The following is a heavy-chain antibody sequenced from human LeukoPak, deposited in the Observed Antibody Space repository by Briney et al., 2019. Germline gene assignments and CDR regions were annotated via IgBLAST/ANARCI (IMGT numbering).Heavy chain of an antibody. CDR3: ARAHSGWYDY. D-gene: IGHD6-19*01. J-gene: IGHJ4*02. Sequence: PGGSLRLPCAASGFTFSSYSMNWVRQAPGKGLEWVSSISSSSSYIYYADSVKGRFTISRDNAKNSLYLQMNSLRAEDTAVYYCARAHSGWYDYWGQGTLVTVSS. CDR1: GFTFSSYS. V-gene: IGHV3-21*01. CDR2: ISSSSSYI.